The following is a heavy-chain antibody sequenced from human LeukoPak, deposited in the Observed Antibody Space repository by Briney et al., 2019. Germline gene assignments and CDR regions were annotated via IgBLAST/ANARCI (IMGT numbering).Heavy chain of an antibody. CDR2: IIPIFGTA. V-gene: IGHV1-69*13. J-gene: IGHJ5*02. CDR3: ARDLPGPVRQYSSSPNWFDP. Sequence: SVKVSCKASGGTFSSYAISWVRQAPGQGLEWMGGIIPIFGTANYAQKFQGRVTITADESTSTAYMELSSLRSEDTAVYYCARDLPGPVRQYSSSPNWFDPWGQGTLVTVSS. CDR1: GGTFSSYA. D-gene: IGHD6-13*01.